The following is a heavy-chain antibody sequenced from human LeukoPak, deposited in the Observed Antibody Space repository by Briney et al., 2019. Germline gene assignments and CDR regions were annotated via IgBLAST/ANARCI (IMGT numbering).Heavy chain of an antibody. D-gene: IGHD3-9*01. J-gene: IGHJ6*02. Sequence: SETLSLTCAVYGGSFSGYYWSWIRQPPGKGLEWIGEINHSGSNNYNPSLKSRVTISVVTSKNQFSLKLSSVTAADTAVYYCARGSYDILTGYRFPMDVWGQGTTVTVSS. CDR2: INHSGSN. V-gene: IGHV4-34*01. CDR3: ARGSYDILTGYRFPMDV. CDR1: GGSFSGYY.